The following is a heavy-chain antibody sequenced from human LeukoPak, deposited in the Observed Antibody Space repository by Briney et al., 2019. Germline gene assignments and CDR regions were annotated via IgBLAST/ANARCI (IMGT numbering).Heavy chain of an antibody. Sequence: GESLKISCKGSGYSFTSYWIGWVRQMPGKGLEWMGIIYPGDSDTRYSPSFQGQVTISADKSISTAYLQWSSLKASDTAMYYCARGGRGSAAVVAPRSFDIWGQGTMVTVSS. V-gene: IGHV5-51*01. CDR2: IYPGDSDT. CDR3: ARGGRGSAAVVAPRSFDI. J-gene: IGHJ3*02. D-gene: IGHD3-22*01. CDR1: GYSFTSYW.